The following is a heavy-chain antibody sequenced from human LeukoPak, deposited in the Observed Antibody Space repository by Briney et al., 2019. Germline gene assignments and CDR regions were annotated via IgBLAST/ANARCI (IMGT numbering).Heavy chain of an antibody. CDR1: GGSISSGGYY. CDR2: IYYSGST. J-gene: IGHJ4*02. Sequence: SQTLSLTCTVSGGSISSGGYYWSWIRQHPGKGLEWIGYIYYSGSTYYNPSLKSRVTISVDTSKNQFSLKLSSVTAADTAVYYCARDIMPFYCSSTSCSDYWGQGTLVTVSS. CDR3: ARDIMPFYCSSTSCSDY. D-gene: IGHD2-2*01. V-gene: IGHV4-31*03.